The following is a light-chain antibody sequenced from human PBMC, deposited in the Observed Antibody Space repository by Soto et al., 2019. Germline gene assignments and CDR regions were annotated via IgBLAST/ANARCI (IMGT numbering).Light chain of an antibody. J-gene: IGLJ1*01. V-gene: IGLV1-51*01. CDR3: GTWDSSLSAYV. Sequence: QSVLTQPPSGSAAPGQKVTISCSGTSSNIGNNYASWYQQLPGTAPKLLIYDNNKRPSGIPDRFSGSKSGASATLGITGLQTGDEADYYCGTWDSSLSAYVFGTGTKVTVL. CDR2: DNN. CDR1: SSNIGNNY.